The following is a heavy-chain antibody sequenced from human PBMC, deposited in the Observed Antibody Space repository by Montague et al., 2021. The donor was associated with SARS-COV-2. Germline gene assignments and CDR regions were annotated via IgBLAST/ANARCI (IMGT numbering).Heavy chain of an antibody. CDR3: AGELLWFGEL. CDR2: ISYDGITT. Sequence: SLRLSCAASGFTFSSYAMHWVRQAPGNGLEWVAVISYDGITTYYADSVKGRFTISRDNSKNTLYLQMNSLRAEDTAVYYCAGELLWFGELWGKGTTVTVSS. D-gene: IGHD3-10*01. V-gene: IGHV3-30-3*01. J-gene: IGHJ6*04. CDR1: GFTFSSYA.